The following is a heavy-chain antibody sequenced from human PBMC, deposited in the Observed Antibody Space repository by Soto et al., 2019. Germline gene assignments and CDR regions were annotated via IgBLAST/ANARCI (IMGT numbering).Heavy chain of an antibody. Sequence: PGESLKISCKGSGYSLTSYWISWVRQMPGKDLEWMGRIDPSDSYTNYSPSFQGHVTISADKSISTAYLQGSSLKASDTAMYYCAPIEYSSSAGYSGMDVWGQGTTVTVS. J-gene: IGHJ6*02. CDR1: GYSLTSYW. V-gene: IGHV5-10-1*01. D-gene: IGHD6-6*01. CDR3: APIEYSSSAGYSGMDV. CDR2: IDPSDSYT.